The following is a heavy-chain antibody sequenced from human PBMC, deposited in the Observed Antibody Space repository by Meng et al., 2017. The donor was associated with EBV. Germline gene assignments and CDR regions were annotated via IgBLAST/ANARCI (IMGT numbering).Heavy chain of an antibody. V-gene: IGHV1-3*01. D-gene: IGHD2-21*01. CDR1: GYAFTSYI. CDR2: INVGVGYT. Sequence: VQRVQSGAEGKNPGASLKVSCKASGYAFTSYILHKVRQAPGQRLEWMGWINVGVGYTKYSQKFQGRVTISSDTSATTGYMELSSLRSEDTAVYYCVRGPPVGVPGPGDYWGQGTLVTVSS. J-gene: IGHJ4*02. CDR3: VRGPPVGVPGPGDY.